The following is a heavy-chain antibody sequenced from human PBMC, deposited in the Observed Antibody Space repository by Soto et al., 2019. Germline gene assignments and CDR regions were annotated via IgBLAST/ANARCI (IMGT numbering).Heavy chain of an antibody. D-gene: IGHD1-26*01. V-gene: IGHV2-5*01. CDR3: AQMSYSGTYYVDY. CDR1: GFSLTTSAAG. Sequence: QITLKESGPTLVKPTQTLTVTCSFSGFSLTTSAAGVGWIRQTPGKALEWIAVIYGHGNEQYSPSLNNRLTSTKDPSKNQVVRTMTNMDPLDTATYYCAQMSYSGTYYVDYWGQGTLVTVSS. J-gene: IGHJ4*02. CDR2: IYGHGNE.